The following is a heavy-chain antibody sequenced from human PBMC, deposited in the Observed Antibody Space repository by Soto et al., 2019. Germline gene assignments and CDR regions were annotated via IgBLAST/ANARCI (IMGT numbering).Heavy chain of an antibody. D-gene: IGHD2-15*01. Sequence: EGRLVESGGGLVKPEESLRLSCAASGFIFRNAWMNWVRQAPGKGLEWVGRVKSRIDDETTDYAAPVKGRFSITRDDSNIVVDRQRNSLRIEDTAVYFCTTAKGSGVVAFDYWGPGTVVTVSS. CDR3: TTAKGSGVVAFDY. V-gene: IGHV3-15*07. J-gene: IGHJ4*02. CDR1: GFIFRNAW. CDR2: VKSRIDDETT.